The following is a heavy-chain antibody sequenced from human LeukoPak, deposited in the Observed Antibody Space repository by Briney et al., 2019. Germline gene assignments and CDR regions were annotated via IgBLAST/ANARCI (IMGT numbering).Heavy chain of an antibody. D-gene: IGHD4-17*01. Sequence: GGSLRLSCAASGFTFSSYSMNWVRQAPGNGLEWVSSISSSSSYIYYADSVKGRFTISRDNAKNSLYLQMNSLRAEDTAVYYCARDLTVTDETNYYYYYGMDVWGQGATVTVSS. J-gene: IGHJ6*02. V-gene: IGHV3-21*01. CDR1: GFTFSSYS. CDR3: ARDLTVTDETNYYYYYGMDV. CDR2: ISSSSSYI.